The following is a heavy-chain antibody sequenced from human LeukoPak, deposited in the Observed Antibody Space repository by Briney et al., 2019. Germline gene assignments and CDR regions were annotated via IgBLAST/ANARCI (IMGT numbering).Heavy chain of an antibody. J-gene: IGHJ4*02. CDR1: GYSISSGYY. V-gene: IGHV4-38-2*02. CDR3: ARVQVCSSTSCYMASDY. CDR2: IYHSGST. Sequence: SETLSLTCTASGYSISSGYYCGWIRQPPGKGLEWIGSIYHSGSTYYNPSLKSRVTISVDTSKNQFSLKLSSVTAADTAVYYCARVQVCSSTSCYMASDYWGQGTLVTVSS. D-gene: IGHD2-2*02.